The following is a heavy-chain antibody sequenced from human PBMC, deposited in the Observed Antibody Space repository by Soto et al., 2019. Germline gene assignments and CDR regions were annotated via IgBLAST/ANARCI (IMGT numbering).Heavy chain of an antibody. D-gene: IGHD6-13*01. V-gene: IGHV1-2*02. Sequence: SVKVSCKASGYTFTGYYMHWVRQAPGQGLEWMGWINPNSGGTNYAQKFQGRVTMTRDTSISTAYMELSRLRSDDTAVYYCAIASIAAAGTHLYYYYYYGMDVWGQGTTVTVSS. CDR3: AIASIAAAGTHLYYYYYYGMDV. CDR1: GYTFTGYY. CDR2: INPNSGGT. J-gene: IGHJ6*02.